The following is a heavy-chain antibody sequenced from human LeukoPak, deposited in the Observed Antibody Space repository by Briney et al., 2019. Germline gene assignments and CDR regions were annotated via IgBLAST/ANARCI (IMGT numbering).Heavy chain of an antibody. J-gene: IGHJ3*02. CDR1: GFTFSSYW. CDR3: ARDGGITVAGDAFDI. CDR2: INSDGSST. Sequence: GGSLRLSCAASGFTFSSYWMHWVRQAPGKGLVWVSRINSDGSSTSYADSVKGRFTISRDNAKNSLYLQMNSLRAEDTAVYYCARDGGITVAGDAFDIWGQGTMVTVSS. D-gene: IGHD6-19*01. V-gene: IGHV3-74*01.